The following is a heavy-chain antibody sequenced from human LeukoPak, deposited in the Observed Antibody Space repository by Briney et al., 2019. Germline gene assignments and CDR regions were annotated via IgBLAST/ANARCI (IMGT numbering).Heavy chain of an antibody. CDR2: ISAYNGNT. Sequence: ASVKVSCKASGYTFTSYGVSWVRQAPGQGLEWMGWISAYNGNTDYAQKFQGRVTMTTDTSTSTAYMELRSLRSDDTAMYYCAREGIRIAAAGTIDYWGQGTLVTVSS. D-gene: IGHD6-13*01. CDR3: AREGIRIAAAGTIDY. V-gene: IGHV1-18*01. CDR1: GYTFTSYG. J-gene: IGHJ4*02.